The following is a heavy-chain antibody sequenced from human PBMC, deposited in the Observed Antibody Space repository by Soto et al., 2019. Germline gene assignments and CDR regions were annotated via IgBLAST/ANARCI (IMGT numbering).Heavy chain of an antibody. D-gene: IGHD3-3*01. V-gene: IGHV4-30-2*06. CDR2: ISHVETT. CDR1: GVTISYGVYS. CDR3: ARGGGYDSFDF. Sequence: PSETLSLTCSVSGVTISYGVYSWSWIRHSPGKGLEWLGYISHVETTYYNPSFQSRLSLSIDRTRNQFSLSLSSMTAADKAAYYCARGGGYDSFDFWGQGIQVTVSS. J-gene: IGHJ4*02.